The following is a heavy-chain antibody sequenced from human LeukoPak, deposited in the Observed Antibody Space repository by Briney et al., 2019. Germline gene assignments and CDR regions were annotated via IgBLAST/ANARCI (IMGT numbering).Heavy chain of an antibody. J-gene: IGHJ4*02. V-gene: IGHV4-34*01. CDR3: ARAHSSGWYDY. D-gene: IGHD6-19*01. Sequence: PSETLSLTCAVYGGSFSGYYWSWIRQPPGKWLEWIGEINHSGSTNYNPSLKSRVTISADTSKNQFSLKLSSVTAADTAVYYCARAHSSGWYDYWGQGTLVTVSS. CDR1: GGSFSGYY. CDR2: INHSGST.